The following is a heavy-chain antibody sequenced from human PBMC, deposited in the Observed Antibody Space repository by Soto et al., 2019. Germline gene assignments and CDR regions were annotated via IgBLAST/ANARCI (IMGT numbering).Heavy chain of an antibody. CDR3: VKWCARTYYIMDV. CDR1: GFTFNSYS. Sequence: PGGSLRLSCAASGFTFNSYSMHWVRQAPGKGLEWVAVIWYDGSNKYYADSVKGRFTISRDNSKNTLYLQMNSLRAEDTAVYYCVKWCARTYYIMDVCGRGTTVIASS. D-gene: IGHD2-15*01. CDR2: IWYDGSNK. J-gene: IGHJ6*03. V-gene: IGHV3-33*06.